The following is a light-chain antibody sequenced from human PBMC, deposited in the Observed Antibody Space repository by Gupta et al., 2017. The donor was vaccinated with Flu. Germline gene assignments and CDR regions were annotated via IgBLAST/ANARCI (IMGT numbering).Light chain of an antibody. CDR1: QNVNEW. CDR2: KAS. J-gene: IGKJ4*01. Sequence: DIQMTQSPSTLSAPVGDKVTITCRASQNVNEWLAWFQQKPGKAPRLLIYKASRLESGVPSRFSGGGSGTVFTLTINSLQPYDVATYYCQQENNSPITFGGGTTV. V-gene: IGKV1-5*03. CDR3: QQENNSPIT.